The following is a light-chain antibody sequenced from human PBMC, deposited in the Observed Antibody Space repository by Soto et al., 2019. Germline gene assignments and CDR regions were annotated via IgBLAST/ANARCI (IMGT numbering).Light chain of an antibody. V-gene: IGLV1-40*01. J-gene: IGLJ2*01. Sequence: QSVLTQPPSVSGAPGQRVTISCTGSSSNIGAGYVVHWYQQLPGTAPKLLIHGNSNRPSGVPDRFSGSKSGTSASLAITGLQAEDEADYYCQSYDSSLSGVVFGGGTKLTVL. CDR2: GNS. CDR1: SSNIGAGYV. CDR3: QSYDSSLSGVV.